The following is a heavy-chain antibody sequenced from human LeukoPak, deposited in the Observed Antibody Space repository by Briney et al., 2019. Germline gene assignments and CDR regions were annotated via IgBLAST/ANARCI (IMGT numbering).Heavy chain of an antibody. D-gene: IGHD6-6*01. J-gene: IGHJ4*02. Sequence: QPGGSLRLSCAASGFTFSSYEMNWVRQAPGKGLEWVSAISGSGGSTYYADSVKGRFTISRDNSKNTLYLQMNSLRAEDTAVYYCAKAKLVRTGYFDYWGQGTLVTVSS. CDR1: GFTFSSYE. CDR2: ISGSGGST. V-gene: IGHV3-23*01. CDR3: AKAKLVRTGYFDY.